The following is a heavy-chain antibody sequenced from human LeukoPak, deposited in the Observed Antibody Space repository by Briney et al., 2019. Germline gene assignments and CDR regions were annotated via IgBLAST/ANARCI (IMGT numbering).Heavy chain of an antibody. D-gene: IGHD3-22*01. Sequence: SETLSLTCTVSGGSISSYYWSWIRQPAGKGLEWIGRIYTSGSTNYNPSLKSRVTMSVDTSKNQFSLKLSSVTAADTAVYYCASDSSGYYRNDAFDIWGQGTMVTVSS. CDR1: GGSISSYY. CDR2: IYTSGST. J-gene: IGHJ3*02. CDR3: ASDSSGYYRNDAFDI. V-gene: IGHV4-4*07.